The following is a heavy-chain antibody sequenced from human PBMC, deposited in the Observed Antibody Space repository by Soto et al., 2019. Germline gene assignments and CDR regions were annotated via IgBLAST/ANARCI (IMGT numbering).Heavy chain of an antibody. Sequence: SETLSLTCAVYGGSFSGYYWSWIRQPPGKGLEWIGEINHSGSTNYNPSLKSRVTISVDTSKNQFSLKLSSVTAADTAVYYCAVVVAATHPFDYWGQGTLVTVS. CDR1: GGSFSGYY. D-gene: IGHD2-15*01. V-gene: IGHV4-34*01. CDR2: INHSGST. CDR3: AVVVAATHPFDY. J-gene: IGHJ4*02.